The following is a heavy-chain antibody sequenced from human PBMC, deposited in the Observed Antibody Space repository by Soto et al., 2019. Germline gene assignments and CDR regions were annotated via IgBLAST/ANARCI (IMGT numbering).Heavy chain of an antibody. J-gene: IGHJ3*02. Sequence: ASVKVSCKASGYTFTTYAMHWVRQAPGQRLEWMGWINAASGNTKYSQKFQGRVTMTRDTSANTVNMELSSLRSEDTAVYYCAREKWLVRRNDPFDIWGQGTMVTVSS. CDR1: GYTFTTYA. CDR2: INAASGNT. V-gene: IGHV1-3*01. D-gene: IGHD6-19*01. CDR3: AREKWLVRRNDPFDI.